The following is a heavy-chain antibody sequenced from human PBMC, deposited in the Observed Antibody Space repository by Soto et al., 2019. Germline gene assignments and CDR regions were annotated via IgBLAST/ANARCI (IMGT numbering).Heavy chain of an antibody. V-gene: IGHV3-23*01. CDR1: GFTFTSYA. CDR3: AKDFVVISRYFDY. J-gene: IGHJ4*02. D-gene: IGHD2-21*01. CDR2: TSGGSATI. Sequence: PGGSLRLSCVASGFTFTSYAMSWVRQAPGKGLEWVSSTSGGSATIYYADSVKGRFTISRDNSKNTLYLQMNSLRAEDTAIYYCAKDFVVISRYFDYWGQGTLVTVSS.